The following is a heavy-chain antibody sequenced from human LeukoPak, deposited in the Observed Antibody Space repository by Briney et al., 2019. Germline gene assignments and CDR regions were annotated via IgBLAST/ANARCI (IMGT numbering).Heavy chain of an antibody. CDR2: ISAYNGNT. CDR3: ARDFLYDSSGSIDY. Sequence: SVKVSCKASGYTFTSYGISWVRQAPGQGLEWMGWISAYNGNTNYAQKLQGRVTMTTDTSTSTAYMELRSLRSDDTAVYYCARDFLYDSSGSIDYWGQGTLVTVSS. V-gene: IGHV1-18*01. D-gene: IGHD3-22*01. CDR1: GYTFTSYG. J-gene: IGHJ4*02.